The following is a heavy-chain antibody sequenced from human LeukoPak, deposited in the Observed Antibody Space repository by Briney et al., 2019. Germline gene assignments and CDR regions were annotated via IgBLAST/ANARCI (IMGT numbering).Heavy chain of an antibody. CDR1: GYTFTNYD. CDR3: ARDLLPYCSSTSCYAFDY. V-gene: IGHV1-8*03. J-gene: IGHJ4*02. Sequence: ASVKVSCKASGYTFTNYDINWVRQATGQGLEWMGWLNPNSDNAGYAQKFQDRVTITRDTSISTAYMELSSLRSDDTAVYYCARDLLPYCSSTSCYAFDYWGQGTLVTVSS. CDR2: LNPNSDNA. D-gene: IGHD2-2*01.